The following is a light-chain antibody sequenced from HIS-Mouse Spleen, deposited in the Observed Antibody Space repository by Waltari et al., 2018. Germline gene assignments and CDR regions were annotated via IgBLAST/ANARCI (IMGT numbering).Light chain of an antibody. CDR1: SSDVGSYNL. Sequence: QSALTQPASVSGSPGQSITISCTGTSSDVGSYNLVSWYQQHPGKAPQLMIYEGSKRPSGFSNRLAGSKSGNTASLTISGLQAEDEADYYCCSYAGSSTLVFGGGTKLTVL. CDR3: CSYAGSSTLV. V-gene: IGLV2-23*01. CDR2: EGS. J-gene: IGLJ3*02.